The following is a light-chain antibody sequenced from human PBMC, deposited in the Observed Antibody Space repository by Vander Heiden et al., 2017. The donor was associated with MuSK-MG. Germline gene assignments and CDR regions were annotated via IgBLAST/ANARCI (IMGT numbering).Light chain of an antibody. J-gene: IGLJ2*01. V-gene: IGLV3-21*02. CDR3: QVWDSSSDHVV. CDR2: DDS. CDR1: NIGSKG. Sequence: SYVLTQPPSVSVAPGQTTRITGGGNNIGSKGVHWYQQKPGQAPVLVVYDDSDRPSGIPERFSGSNSGNTATLTISRVEAGDEADDYCQVWDSSSDHVVFGGGTKLTVL.